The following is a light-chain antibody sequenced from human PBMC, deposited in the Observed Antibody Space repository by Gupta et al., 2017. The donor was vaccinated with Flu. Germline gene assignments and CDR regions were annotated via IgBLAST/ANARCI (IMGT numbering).Light chain of an antibody. CDR1: QNIGTS. CDR2: YAS. V-gene: IGKV6-21*01. J-gene: IGKJ1*01. CDR3: HQSSNLPWT. Sequence: KEKGTITGRASQNIGTSLNWYQQKPDQSPKLLIKYASQAFSGVPSRFSGSGSGTDFTLTINNLEAEDAATYYCHQSSNLPWTFGQGTKVEIK.